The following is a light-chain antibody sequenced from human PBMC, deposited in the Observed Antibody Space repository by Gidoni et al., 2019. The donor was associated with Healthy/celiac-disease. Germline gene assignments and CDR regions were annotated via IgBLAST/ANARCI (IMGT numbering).Light chain of an antibody. Sequence: EIVMTQSPATPSVSPGERATLSCSASQSVSSNLAWYQQKPGQAPRLLIYGASTRATGIPARFSGSGSGTEFTLTISSLQSEDFAVYYCQQYNNWPGYTFGQGTKLEIK. V-gene: IGKV3-15*01. J-gene: IGKJ2*01. CDR3: QQYNNWPGYT. CDR2: GAS. CDR1: QSVSSN.